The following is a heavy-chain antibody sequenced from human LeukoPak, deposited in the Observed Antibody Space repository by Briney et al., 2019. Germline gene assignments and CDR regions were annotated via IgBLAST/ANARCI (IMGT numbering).Heavy chain of an antibody. Sequence: GASVKASCKASGYTFTSYDINWVRQATGQGLEWMGWMNPNSGNTGYAQKFQGRVTMTRNTSISTPYMELRSLRSEDTAVYYCARAPGYDFGYDYWGQGTLVTVSS. D-gene: IGHD3-3*01. CDR1: GYTFTSYD. J-gene: IGHJ4*02. V-gene: IGHV1-8*01. CDR2: MNPNSGNT. CDR3: ARAPGYDFGYDY.